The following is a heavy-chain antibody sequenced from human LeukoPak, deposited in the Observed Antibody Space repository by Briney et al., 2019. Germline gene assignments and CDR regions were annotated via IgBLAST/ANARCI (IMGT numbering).Heavy chain of an antibody. CDR3: AKDTSIGRYCTNGVCSPFDY. CDR1: GFTFSSYA. CDR2: ISDTGATT. D-gene: IGHD2-8*01. V-gene: IGHV3-23*01. Sequence: GGSLRLSCAGSGFTFSSYAMSWVRQAPGEGLEWVSAISDTGATTYDADSVKGRFTISRDNPRSTLYLQMNTLTAEDTALYYCAKDTSIGRYCTNGVCSPFDYWGQGTLVTVSS. J-gene: IGHJ4*02.